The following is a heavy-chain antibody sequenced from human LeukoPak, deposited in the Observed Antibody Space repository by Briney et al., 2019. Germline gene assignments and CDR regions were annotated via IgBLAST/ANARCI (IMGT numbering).Heavy chain of an antibody. J-gene: IGHJ6*02. Sequence: PGGSLRLSCAASGFTVSSNYMSWVRQAPGKGLEWVSVIYRGGSTYYADSVKGRFTISRDNSKNTLYLQMNSLRAEDTAVYYCAREGCSSTSCYSYYYGMDVWGQGTTVTVSS. CDR1: GFTVSSNY. CDR2: IYRGGST. D-gene: IGHD2-2*02. V-gene: IGHV3-66*01. CDR3: AREGCSSTSCYSYYYGMDV.